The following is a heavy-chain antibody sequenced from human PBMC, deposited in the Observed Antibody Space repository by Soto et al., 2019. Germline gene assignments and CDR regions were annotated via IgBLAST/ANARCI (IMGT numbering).Heavy chain of an antibody. CDR2: ISYDGSNK. V-gene: IGHV3-30-3*01. CDR1: GFTFSSYA. J-gene: IGHJ6*02. Sequence: QVQLVESGGGVVQPGRSLRLSCAASGFTFSSYAMHWVRQAPGKGLEWVAVISYDGSNKYYADSVKGRFTISRDNSKTTLYLQMNSLRAEDTAVYYCARDHIEGYYYYYGMDVWGQGTTVTVSS. CDR3: ARDHIEGYYYYYGMDV.